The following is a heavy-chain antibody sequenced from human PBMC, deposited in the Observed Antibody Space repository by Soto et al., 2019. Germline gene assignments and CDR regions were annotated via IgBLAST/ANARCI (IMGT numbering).Heavy chain of an antibody. CDR1: GFTFSSYS. V-gene: IGHV3-48*01. CDR3: AIGDYIWGELTADYFDY. J-gene: IGHJ4*02. D-gene: IGHD3-16*01. CDR2: ISSSSSTI. Sequence: EVQLVESGGGLVQPGGSLRLSCAASGFTFSSYSMNWVRQAPGKGLKWVSYISSSSSTIYYADSVKGRFTISRDNAKNSLYLQMNSLRAEDTAVYYCAIGDYIWGELTADYFDYWGQGTLVTVSS.